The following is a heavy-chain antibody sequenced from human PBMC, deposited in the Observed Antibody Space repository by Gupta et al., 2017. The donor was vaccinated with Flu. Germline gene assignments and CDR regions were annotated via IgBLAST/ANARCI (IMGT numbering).Heavy chain of an antibody. CDR2: IYYSGST. V-gene: IGHV4-39*01. D-gene: IGHD3-22*01. J-gene: IGHJ1*01. Sequence: QLQLQEPGPGLVKPSETLSLTCTVSGGSISISSYYWGWLRQPPGKGLEWIGSIYYSGSTYYNPSLKSRVTISVDTSKNQFSLKLSSVTAADTAVYYCARGSSGYSHSEYFQHWGQGTLVTVSS. CDR1: GGSISISSYY. CDR3: ARGSSGYSHSEYFQH.